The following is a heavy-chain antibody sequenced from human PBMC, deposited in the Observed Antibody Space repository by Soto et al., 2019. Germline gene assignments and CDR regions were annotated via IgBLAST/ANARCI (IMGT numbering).Heavy chain of an antibody. D-gene: IGHD3-22*01. Sequence: QVQLVESGGGVVQPGRSLRLSCAASGFTFSSYGMHWVRQAPGNGLEWVAVIWYDGSNKYYADSVKGRFTISRDNSKNTLYLQMNSLRAEDTAVYYCARDLSEGETYYYDSSGYYPMGYWGQGTLVTVSS. CDR1: GFTFSSYG. V-gene: IGHV3-33*01. CDR3: ARDLSEGETYYYDSSGYYPMGY. CDR2: IWYDGSNK. J-gene: IGHJ4*02.